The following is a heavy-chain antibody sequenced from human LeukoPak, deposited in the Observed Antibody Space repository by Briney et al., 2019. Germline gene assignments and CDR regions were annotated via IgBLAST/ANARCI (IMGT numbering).Heavy chain of an antibody. Sequence: PGGSLRLSCAASGFTFSTYFMHWVRQAPGKGLVWVSRINSDGSTTSLADSVKGRFTISRDNAKNTLYLQMDSLRAEDTAVYFCARGVHYGSDYWGQGTLVTVPS. J-gene: IGHJ4*02. V-gene: IGHV3-74*01. CDR3: ARGVHYGSDY. CDR2: INSDGSTT. D-gene: IGHD4-17*01. CDR1: GFTFSTYF.